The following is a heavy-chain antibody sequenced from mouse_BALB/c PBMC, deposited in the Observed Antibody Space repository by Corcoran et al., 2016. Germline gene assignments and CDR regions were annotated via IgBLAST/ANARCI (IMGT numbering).Heavy chain of an antibody. Sequence: QIQLVQSGPELKKPGETVKISCKASGYTFTYYGMNWVKQAPGKGLKWMGWINTYTGEPTYADDFKGRFAFSLETSASTAYLQINNLKNEDMATYFCARSGNWDWYFDVWGAGTTVTVSS. CDR1: GYTFTYYG. J-gene: IGHJ1*01. CDR2: INTYTGEP. D-gene: IGHD4-1*01. V-gene: IGHV9-1*02. CDR3: ARSGNWDWYFDV.